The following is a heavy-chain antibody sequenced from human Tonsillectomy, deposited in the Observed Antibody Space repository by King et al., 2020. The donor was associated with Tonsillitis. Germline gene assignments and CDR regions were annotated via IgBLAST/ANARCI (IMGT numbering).Heavy chain of an antibody. D-gene: IGHD3-10*01. CDR1: GFTFDDYG. V-gene: IGHV3-20*04. CDR3: VRVTWFAGMDV. J-gene: IGHJ6*02. Sequence: VQLVESGGGVVRPGGSLRLSCAASGFTFDDYGMTWVRHAPGQGLEWVASINWSGGSTTHAVSLKGRFSISRDNAKNSLYLQMSSLRAEDTAVYYCVRVTWFAGMDVWGQGTTVTVSS. CDR2: INWSGGST.